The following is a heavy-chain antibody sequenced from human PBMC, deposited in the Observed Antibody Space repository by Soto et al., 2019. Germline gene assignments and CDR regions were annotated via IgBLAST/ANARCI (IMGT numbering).Heavy chain of an antibody. V-gene: IGHV2-5*02. Sequence: QITLRESGPTLVKPTQTLTLTCTFSGFSLSTSGEGVGWIRQPPGKALECLALIYWDDDERYNPSLKSRLTITKDTSKNQVVLTMTNMDPVDTATYYCAHTIGTVDIDWFDPWGQGTLVTVSS. CDR2: IYWDDDE. CDR1: GFSLSTSGEG. D-gene: IGHD2-15*01. CDR3: AHTIGTVDIDWFDP. J-gene: IGHJ5*02.